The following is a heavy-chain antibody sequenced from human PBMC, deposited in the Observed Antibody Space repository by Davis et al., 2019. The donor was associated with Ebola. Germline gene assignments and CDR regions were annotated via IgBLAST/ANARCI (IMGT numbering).Heavy chain of an antibody. Sequence: PGGSLRLSCAASGFTFSSYWMHWVRQAPGKGLVWVSRINSDGSSTSYADSVKGRFTISRDNAKNTLYLQMNSLRAEDTAVYYCAKSYDFWSGYSDYWGQGTLVTVSS. D-gene: IGHD3-3*01. V-gene: IGHV3-74*01. CDR2: INSDGSST. CDR3: AKSYDFWSGYSDY. J-gene: IGHJ4*02. CDR1: GFTFSSYW.